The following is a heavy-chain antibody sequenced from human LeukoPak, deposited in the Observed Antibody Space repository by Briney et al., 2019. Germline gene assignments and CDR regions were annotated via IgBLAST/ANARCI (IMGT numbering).Heavy chain of an antibody. J-gene: IGHJ6*03. CDR1: GFTFSSYW. Sequence: GGSLRLSCAASGFTFSSYWMSWVRQAPGKGLEWVANIKQDGSEKYYVDSVKGRFTISRDNAKNSLYLQMNSLRAEDTAVYYCAREHSSSWYQSDYYYYMDVWGKGTTVTVSS. CDR2: IKQDGSEK. V-gene: IGHV3-7*01. D-gene: IGHD6-13*01. CDR3: AREHSSSWYQSDYYYYMDV.